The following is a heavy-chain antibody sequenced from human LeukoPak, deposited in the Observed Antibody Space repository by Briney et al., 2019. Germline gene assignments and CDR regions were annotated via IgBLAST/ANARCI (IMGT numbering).Heavy chain of an antibody. J-gene: IGHJ5*02. CDR3: ARSAIAVADVWFDP. CDR2: IYYSGCT. V-gene: IGHV4-39*07. CDR1: GDSIRTSPYY. Sequence: SETLSLTCTVSGDSIRTSPYYWGWVRQPPGKGLEWIGTIYYSGCTYYNPFLKSRVTISVDTSKNQFSLKLSSVTAADTAVYYCARSAIAVADVWFDPWGQGTLVTVSS. D-gene: IGHD6-19*01.